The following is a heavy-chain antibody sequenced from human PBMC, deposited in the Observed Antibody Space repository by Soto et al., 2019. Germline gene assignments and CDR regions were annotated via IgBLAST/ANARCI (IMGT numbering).Heavy chain of an antibody. CDR3: ARLAITGDTYYFDY. V-gene: IGHV4-34*01. CDR1: GGSFSGYY. CDR2: INHSGST. J-gene: IGHJ4*02. D-gene: IGHD7-27*01. Sequence: SETLSLTCAVYGGSFSGYYWSWIRQPPGKGLEWIGEINHSGSTNYNPSLKSRVTISVDTSKNQFSLKLSSVTAADTAVYYCARLAITGDTYYFDYWGQGTLVTVSS.